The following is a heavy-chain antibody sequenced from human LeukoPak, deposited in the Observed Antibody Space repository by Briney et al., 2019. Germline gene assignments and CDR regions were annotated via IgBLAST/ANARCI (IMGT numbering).Heavy chain of an antibody. V-gene: IGHV4-59*08. CDR1: GGSISSYY. D-gene: IGHD3-3*01. J-gene: IGHJ6*02. Sequence: PSETLSLTCTASGGSISSYYWSWLRQPPGKGLEWIGYIYYSGSTNYNPSLKSRVTISVDTSKNQFSLKLSSVTAADTAVYYCARHGDYDFWSGYWPSYGMDVWGQGTTVTVSS. CDR2: IYYSGST. CDR3: ARHGDYDFWSGYWPSYGMDV.